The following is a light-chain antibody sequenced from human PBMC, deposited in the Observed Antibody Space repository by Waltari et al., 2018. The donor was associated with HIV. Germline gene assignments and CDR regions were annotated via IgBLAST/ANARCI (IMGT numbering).Light chain of an antibody. CDR2: EVT. Sequence: QSALTQPASVSGSPGQSITISCTGTSSDVGSYNLVSWYQQHPGKAPKLTIFEVTKRPSGVSNLFSGSKSGNTASLTISGLQAEDETDYFCCSYASSGTYVFGTGTKVTVL. CDR1: SSDVGSYNL. CDR3: CSYASSGTYV. J-gene: IGLJ1*01. V-gene: IGLV2-23*02.